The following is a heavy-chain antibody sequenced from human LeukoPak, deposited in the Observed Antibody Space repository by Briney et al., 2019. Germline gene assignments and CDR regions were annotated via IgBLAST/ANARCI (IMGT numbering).Heavy chain of an antibody. CDR2: IRYDGSNK. CDR1: GFTFSSYG. CDR3: AKWPRGRPGSRHYYYYYMDV. V-gene: IGHV3-30*02. Sequence: GGSLRLSCAASGFTFSSYGMHWVRQAPGKGLEWVAFIRYDGSNKYYADSVKGRFTISRDNSKNTLYQQMNSLRAEDTAVYYCAKWPRGRPGSRHYYYYYMDVWGKGTTVTVSS. J-gene: IGHJ6*03. D-gene: IGHD5-12*01.